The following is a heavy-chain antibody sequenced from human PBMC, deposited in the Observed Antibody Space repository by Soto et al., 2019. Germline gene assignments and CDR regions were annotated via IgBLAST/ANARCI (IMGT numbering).Heavy chain of an antibody. V-gene: IGHV3-48*02. D-gene: IGHD3-3*01. J-gene: IGHJ5*02. CDR3: ARDGREWLLYSIWFDP. CDR2: ISSSSSTI. Sequence: GGSLRLSCAASGFTFSSYSMNWVRQAPGKGLEWVSYISSSSSTIYYADSVKGRFTISRDNAKNSLYLQMNSLRDEDTAVYYCARDGREWLLYSIWFDPGGQGTLVTVSS. CDR1: GFTFSSYS.